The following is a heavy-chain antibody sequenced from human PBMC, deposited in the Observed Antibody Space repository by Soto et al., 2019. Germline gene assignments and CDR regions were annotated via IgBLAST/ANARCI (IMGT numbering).Heavy chain of an antibody. CDR3: VRDPDTSGPTIY. D-gene: IGHD3-22*01. J-gene: IGHJ4*02. CDR2: IWYDGSNK. V-gene: IGHV3-33*01. CDR1: GFIFSSYG. Sequence: GGSLRLSCAASGFIFSSYGMHWARQAPGKGLEWVAVIWYDGSNKYYADSVKGRFTISRNNSKNTLYLQMNSLRAEDTALYYCVRDPDTSGPTIYWGQGALVTVSS.